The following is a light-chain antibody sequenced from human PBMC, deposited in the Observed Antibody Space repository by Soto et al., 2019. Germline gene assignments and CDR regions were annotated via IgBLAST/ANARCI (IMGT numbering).Light chain of an antibody. CDR1: SSDVGGYAY. J-gene: IGLJ2*01. CDR3: SSYSNTGSLVV. Sequence: QSALTQPASVSGSLGQSITISCTGTSSDVGGYAYVSWYQQHPGKAPTLMIYEVRNRPSGVSDRFSGSKSGNTASLTISGLQAEDEADYYCSSYSNTGSLVVFGGGTKLTVL. V-gene: IGLV2-14*03. CDR2: EVR.